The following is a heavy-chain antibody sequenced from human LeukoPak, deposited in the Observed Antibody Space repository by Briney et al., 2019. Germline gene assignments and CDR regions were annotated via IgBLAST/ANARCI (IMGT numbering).Heavy chain of an antibody. CDR1: GFTFSSYA. Sequence: GGSLRLSCAASGFTFSSYAMHWVRQAPGKGLEWAAVISYDGSNKYYADSVKGRFTISRDNSKNTPYLQMNSLRAEDTAVYYCASTPEWLLLPDWGQGTLVTVSS. CDR3: ASTPEWLLLPD. J-gene: IGHJ4*02. CDR2: ISYDGSNK. D-gene: IGHD3-22*01. V-gene: IGHV3-30-3*01.